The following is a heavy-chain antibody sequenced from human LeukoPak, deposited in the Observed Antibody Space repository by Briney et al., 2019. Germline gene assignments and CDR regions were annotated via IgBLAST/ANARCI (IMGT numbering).Heavy chain of an antibody. Sequence: TGGSLRLSCAASGFTFSSYGMHWVRQAPGKGLEWVAVISYDGSNKYYADSVKGRFTISRDNSKNTLYLQMNSLRAEDTAVYYCARNYMVRGVGFDYWGQGTLVTVSS. J-gene: IGHJ4*02. CDR1: GFTFSSYG. CDR2: ISYDGSNK. CDR3: ARNYMVRGVGFDY. D-gene: IGHD3-10*01. V-gene: IGHV3-30*03.